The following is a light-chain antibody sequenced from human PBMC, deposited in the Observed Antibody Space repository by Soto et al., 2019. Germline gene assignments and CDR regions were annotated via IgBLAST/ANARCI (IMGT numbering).Light chain of an antibody. V-gene: IGKV3-20*01. J-gene: IGKJ2*01. CDR1: QSVSSSY. CDR2: RAS. CDR3: QQYGGSPPYT. Sequence: EIVLTQSPGPLSLSPGERATLSCKCSQSVSSSYLAWYQQKPGQAPRLLIYRASSRANGIPDRFSGSGSGTDFTLTISRLEPEDSAVYYCQQYGGSPPYTFGQGTKVDI.